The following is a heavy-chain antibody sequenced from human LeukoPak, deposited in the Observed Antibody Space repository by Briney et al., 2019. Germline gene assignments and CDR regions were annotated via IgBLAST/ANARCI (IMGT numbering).Heavy chain of an antibody. CDR1: GGSISSYY. V-gene: IGHV4-59*01. CDR3: ARGVPEYYDFWSGYFYYFDY. J-gene: IGHJ4*02. CDR2: INYSGSS. Sequence: PSETLSLTCTVSGGSISSYYWSWIAHPPGKGLEWIGYINYSGSSNSNPSLKSRVTISVDTSKNQFSLKLTSVTAADTAVYYCARGVPEYYDFWSGYFYYFDYWGQGTLVTVSS. D-gene: IGHD3-3*01.